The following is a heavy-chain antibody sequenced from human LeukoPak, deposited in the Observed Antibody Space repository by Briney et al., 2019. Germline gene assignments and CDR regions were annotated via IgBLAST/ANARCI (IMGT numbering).Heavy chain of an antibody. J-gene: IGHJ5*02. CDR3: ARSDSDDFYGDVNWFDP. CDR1: GGSISSGDYY. Sequence: SETLSLTCTVSGGSISSGDYYWSWIRQPPGKGLEWIGYIYYSGSTYYNPSLKSRVTISVDTSKNQFSLKLSSVTAADTAVYYCARSDSDDFYGDVNWFDPWGQGTLVTVSS. D-gene: IGHD4-17*01. CDR2: IYYSGST. V-gene: IGHV4-30-4*01.